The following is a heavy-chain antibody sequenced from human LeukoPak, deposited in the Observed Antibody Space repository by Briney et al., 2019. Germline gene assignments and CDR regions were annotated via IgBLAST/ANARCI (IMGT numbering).Heavy chain of an antibody. CDR2: INHSGST. V-gene: IGHV4-34*01. CDR1: GGSFSGYY. Sequence: SSETLSLTCAVYGGSFSGYYWSWIRQPPGKGLEWIGEINHSGSTNYNPSPKSRVTISVDTSKNQFSLKLSSVTAADTAVYYCARRPIRYFDWSEAFDYWGQGTLVTVSS. CDR3: ARRPIRYFDWSEAFDY. J-gene: IGHJ4*02. D-gene: IGHD3-9*01.